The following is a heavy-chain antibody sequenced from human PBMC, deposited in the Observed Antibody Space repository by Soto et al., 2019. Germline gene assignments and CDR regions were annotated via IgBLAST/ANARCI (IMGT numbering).Heavy chain of an antibody. V-gene: IGHV3-33*01. CDR2: IWYDGSNK. CDR3: ARDLAELELRVVFGMDA. CDR1: GFTFSSYG. J-gene: IGHJ6*02. D-gene: IGHD1-7*01. Sequence: GGSLRLSCAASGFTFSSYGMHWVRQAPGKGLEWVAVIWYDGSNKYYADSVKGRFTISRDNSKNTLYLQMNSLRAEDTAVYYCARDLAELELRVVFGMDAWGQGTTVTVSS.